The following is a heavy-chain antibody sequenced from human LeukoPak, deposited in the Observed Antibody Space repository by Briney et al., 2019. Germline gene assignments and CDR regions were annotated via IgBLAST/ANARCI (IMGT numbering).Heavy chain of an antibody. CDR3: AKSPAHDYDAFDI. Sequence: GGSLRLSCAASGFTFSNYNMNWVRQAPGKGLEWVSSISSSSSYITYADSVKGRFTISRDNSKNTLYLQMNSLRAEDTAVYYCAKSPAHDYDAFDIWGQGTMVTVSS. D-gene: IGHD4-11*01. J-gene: IGHJ3*02. CDR2: ISSSSSYI. CDR1: GFTFSNYN. V-gene: IGHV3-21*04.